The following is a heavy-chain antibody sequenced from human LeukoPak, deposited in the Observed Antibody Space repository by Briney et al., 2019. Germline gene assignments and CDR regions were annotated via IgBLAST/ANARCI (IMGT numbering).Heavy chain of an antibody. CDR2: IYTTGNT. Sequence: SETLSLTCIVSGGSISSYYWSWIRQPAGKGLEWIGRIYTTGNTNYNPSLKSRVTMSIDMSKKQFSLKLSSVTAADTAVYYCARGKYYYDSNSSYRYFDPWGQGTLVTVSS. J-gene: IGHJ5*02. CDR1: GGSISSYY. V-gene: IGHV4-4*07. CDR3: ARGKYYYDSNSSYRYFDP. D-gene: IGHD3-22*01.